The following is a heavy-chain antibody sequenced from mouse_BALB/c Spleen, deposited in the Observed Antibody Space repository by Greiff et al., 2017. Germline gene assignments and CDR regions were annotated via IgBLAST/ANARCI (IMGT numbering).Heavy chain of an antibody. J-gene: IGHJ3*01. Sequence: VQLQQSGAELVRPGASVKLSCKASGYTFTSYWINWVKQRPGQGLEWIGNIYPSDSYTNYNQKFKDKATLTVDKSSSTAYMQLSSPTSEDSAVYYGTRSDRYPFAYWGQGTLVTVSA. CDR1: GYTFTSYW. V-gene: IGHV1-69*02. D-gene: IGHD2-14*01. CDR2: IYPSDSYT. CDR3: TRSDRYPFAY.